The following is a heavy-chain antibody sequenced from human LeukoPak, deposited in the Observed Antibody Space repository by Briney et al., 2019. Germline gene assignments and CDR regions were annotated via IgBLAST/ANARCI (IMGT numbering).Heavy chain of an antibody. J-gene: IGHJ4*02. D-gene: IGHD5-12*01. CDR2: ISSSSSYI. CDR3: ARVYSGYDTDFDY. V-gene: IGHV3-21*01. Sequence: GGSLRLSCAASGFTFSSYSMNWVRQAPGKGLEWVSSISSSSSYIYYADSVKGRFTISRDNAKNSLYLQMNSLRAEDTAVYYCARVYSGYDTDFDYWGQGSLVTVCS. CDR1: GFTFSSYS.